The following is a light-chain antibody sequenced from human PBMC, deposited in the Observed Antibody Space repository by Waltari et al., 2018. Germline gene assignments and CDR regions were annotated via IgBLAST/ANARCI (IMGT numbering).Light chain of an antibody. Sequence: DIQMTQSPSILSASIGDRVTITCRASQNIYKWMAWYQQKPGRAPNLLIYEASNLESGVPSRFSGSGSGTEFTLTINSLQPDDFATYYCQQYDAYPYTFGQGAKLEIK. CDR2: EAS. CDR1: QNIYKW. V-gene: IGKV1-5*03. J-gene: IGKJ2*01. CDR3: QQYDAYPYT.